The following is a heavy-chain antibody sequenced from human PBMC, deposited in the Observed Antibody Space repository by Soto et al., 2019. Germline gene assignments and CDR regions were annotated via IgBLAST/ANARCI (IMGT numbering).Heavy chain of an antibody. CDR3: AKHGGSSTSYYYGMDV. D-gene: IGHD2-2*01. CDR1: GFTFSSYG. Sequence: QVQLVESGGGVVQPGTSLRLSCAASGFTFSSYGMHWVRQAPGKGLEWVAVVSYDGGNKYYADSVKGRFTISRDNSKNPLYLQMNSLRAEDAAVYYCAKHGGSSTSYYYGMDVWGQGTTVTVSS. J-gene: IGHJ6*02. CDR2: VSYDGGNK. V-gene: IGHV3-30*18.